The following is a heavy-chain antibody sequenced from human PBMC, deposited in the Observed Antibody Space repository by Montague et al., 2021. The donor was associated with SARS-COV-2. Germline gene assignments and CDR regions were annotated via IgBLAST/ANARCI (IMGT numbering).Heavy chain of an antibody. D-gene: IGHD1-1*01. CDR2: IFYNGYT. Sequence: SETLSLTCTVSGGTVRDYYWNWIRQTPGKGLEWIGYIFYNGYTNYNPSLESRVTLSVDTPGNQFFLSLSSVTASDTATYFCARHSVSEDGTFFRSYFDPWGQGAQVTVSS. CDR1: GGTVRDYY. V-gene: IGHV4-59*08. J-gene: IGHJ5*02. CDR3: ARHSVSEDGTFFRSYFDP.